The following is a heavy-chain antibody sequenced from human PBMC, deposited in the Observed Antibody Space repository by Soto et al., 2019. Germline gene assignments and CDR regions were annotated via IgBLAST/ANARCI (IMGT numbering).Heavy chain of an antibody. CDR2: VHISGHS. Sequence: PSETLSLTCTLSGGSVRAPDWWNWVRQSPDKGLEWIAEVHISGHSNYNPSFRSRVSVSIDSSKNQFYLNLNSVTAADTAIYYCARVRQGCSANNCYFDPWGQGTQVTVSS. CDR1: GGSVRAPDW. V-gene: IGHV4-4*02. CDR3: ARVRQGCSANNCYFDP. D-gene: IGHD1-1*01. J-gene: IGHJ5*01.